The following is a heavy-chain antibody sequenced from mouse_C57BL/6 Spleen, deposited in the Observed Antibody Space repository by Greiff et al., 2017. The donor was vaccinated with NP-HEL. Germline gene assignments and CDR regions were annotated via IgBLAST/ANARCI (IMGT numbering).Heavy chain of an antibody. CDR1: GFSFNTYA. V-gene: IGHV10-1*01. CDR3: VRQGELGRFAY. CDR2: IRSKSNNYAT. Sequence: GGGLVQPKGSLKLSCAASGFSFNTYAMNWVRQAPGKGLEWVARIRSKSNNYATYYADSVKDRFTISRDDSESMLFLQMNNLKTEDTAMYYCVRQGELGRFAYWGQGTLVTVSA. D-gene: IGHD4-1*01. J-gene: IGHJ3*01.